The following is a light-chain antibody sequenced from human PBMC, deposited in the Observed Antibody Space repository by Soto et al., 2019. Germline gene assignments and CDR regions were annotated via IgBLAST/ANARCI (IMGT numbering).Light chain of an antibody. CDR1: QSVSNNY. J-gene: IGKJ1*01. CDR2: GAS. CDR3: QQYEAVVT. V-gene: IGKV3-20*01. Sequence: EIVLTQSPGTLSLSPGERATLSCRASQSVSNNYLAWYQQKPGQAPRLLIDGASNRATGIPDSVSGSGSGTEFSLTIRRMETENAEVHYCQQYEAVVTFGQGTKV.